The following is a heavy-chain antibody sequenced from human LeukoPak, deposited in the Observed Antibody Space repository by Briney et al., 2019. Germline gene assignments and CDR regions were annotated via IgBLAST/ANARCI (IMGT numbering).Heavy chain of an antibody. CDR3: ARGLRGIVVVPAAMNHFDY. CDR2: INHSGST. CDR1: GGSFSGYY. Sequence: SETLSLTCAVYGGSFSGYYWSWIRQPPGKGLEWIGEINHSGSTNYNPSLKSRVTVSVDTSKNQFSLKLSSVTAADTAVYYCARGLRGIVVVPAAMNHFDYWGQGTLVTVSS. D-gene: IGHD2-2*01. V-gene: IGHV4-34*01. J-gene: IGHJ4*02.